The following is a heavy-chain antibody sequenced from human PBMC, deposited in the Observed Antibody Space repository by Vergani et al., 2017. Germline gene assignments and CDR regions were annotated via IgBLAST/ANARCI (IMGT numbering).Heavy chain of an antibody. CDR3: ARAPYGSSWYGGGAEFDY. J-gene: IGHJ4*02. CDR2: IYYSGST. V-gene: IGHV4-61*08. D-gene: IGHD6-13*01. Sequence: QLQLQESGSGLVKPSQTLSLTCAVSGGSISSGGYYWSWIRQPPGKGLEWIGYIYYSGSTNYNPSLKSRVTISVDPSKNQFSLKLSSVTAADRAVYYCARAPYGSSWYGGGAEFDYWGQGTLVTVSS. CDR1: GGSISSGGYY.